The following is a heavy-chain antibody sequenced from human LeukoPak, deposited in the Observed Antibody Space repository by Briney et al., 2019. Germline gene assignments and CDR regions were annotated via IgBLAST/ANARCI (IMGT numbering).Heavy chain of an antibody. J-gene: IGHJ4*02. CDR1: GGSISSGDYY. CDR2: IYYSGST. CDR3: ARSTYYYDSSASPEFDY. Sequence: NPSQTLSLTCTVSGGSISSGDYYWSWIRQPPGKGLEWIGYIYYSGSTYYNPFLKSRVTISVDTSKNQFSLKLSSVTAADTAVYYCARSTYYYDSSASPEFDYWGQGTLVTVSS. V-gene: IGHV4-30-4*01. D-gene: IGHD3-22*01.